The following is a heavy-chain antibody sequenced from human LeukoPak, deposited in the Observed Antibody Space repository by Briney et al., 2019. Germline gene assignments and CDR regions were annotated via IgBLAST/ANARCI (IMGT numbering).Heavy chain of an antibody. V-gene: IGHV6-1*01. D-gene: IGHD2-2*01. Sequence: SQTLSLTCAICGDRVSSNSAAWNWIRQSPSRGLEWLGRTYYRSKWYNDYAVSVKSRITINPDKSKNQFSMQLNSVTPEDTAVYYCARAGRDCSSTSCYPNNWLEPWGQGSLVTVSS. CDR2: TYYRSKWYN. CDR1: GDRVSSNSAA. CDR3: ARAGRDCSSTSCYPNNWLEP. J-gene: IGHJ5*02.